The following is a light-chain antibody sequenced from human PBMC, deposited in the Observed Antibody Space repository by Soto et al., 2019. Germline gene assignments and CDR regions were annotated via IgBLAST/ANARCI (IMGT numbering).Light chain of an antibody. CDR1: QSVYNNY. J-gene: IGKJ4*01. Sequence: EIALTQSPGSLSLSPGERATLSCRASQSVYNNYIAWYQHSPGQAPRVLIYGASTRATGTPDRFSGSGSGTDFTLTITRLEPEDSALYYCQQYGRSVSFGGGTKVEMK. CDR2: GAS. V-gene: IGKV3-20*01. CDR3: QQYGRSVS.